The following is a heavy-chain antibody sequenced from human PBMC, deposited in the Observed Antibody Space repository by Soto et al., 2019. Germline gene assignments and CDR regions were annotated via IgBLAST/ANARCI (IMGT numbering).Heavy chain of an antibody. CDR2: ISGSGGST. Sequence: EVQLLESGGGLVQPGGSLRLSCAASGFTLSSYGMSWVRQAPGKGLEWVSAISGSGGSTYYADSVKGRFTISRDSSKNALYLQQNSLRAEDTAVYYCAKGGDEYCSSTICYPAGEGGYMDVWGKGTTVTVSS. J-gene: IGHJ6*03. D-gene: IGHD2-2*01. V-gene: IGHV3-23*01. CDR1: GFTLSSYG. CDR3: AKGGDEYCSSTICYPAGEGGYMDV.